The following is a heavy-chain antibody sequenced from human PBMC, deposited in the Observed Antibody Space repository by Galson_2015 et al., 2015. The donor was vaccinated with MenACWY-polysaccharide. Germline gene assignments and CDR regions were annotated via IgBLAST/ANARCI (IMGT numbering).Heavy chain of an antibody. V-gene: IGHV2-70*04. J-gene: IGHJ4*02. CDR2: IDWDGDK. D-gene: IGHD5-24*01. Sequence: LVKPTQTLTLTCTFSGFSLTTSGMRANWIRQPPGKALEWLARIDWDGDKFYSTSLRTRLTISKDTSKNQVVLTMTNMDPVDTATYYCARSRDGSNFDYWGQGTLVTVSS. CDR1: GFSLTTSGMR. CDR3: ARSRDGSNFDY.